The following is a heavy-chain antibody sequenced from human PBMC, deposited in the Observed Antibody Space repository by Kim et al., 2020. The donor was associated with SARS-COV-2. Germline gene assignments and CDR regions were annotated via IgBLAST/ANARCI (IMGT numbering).Heavy chain of an antibody. D-gene: IGHD6-19*01. CDR1: GFTFSSYS. CDR2: ISSSSSYI. CDR3: ARIPRVSGYSSGWYSLGNGMDV. Sequence: GGSLRLSCAASGFTFSSYSMNWVRQAPGKGLEWVSSISSSSSYIYYADSVKGRFTISRDNAKNSLYLQMNSLRAEDTAVYYCARIPRVSGYSSGWYSLGNGMDVWGQGTTVTVSS. V-gene: IGHV3-21*01. J-gene: IGHJ6*02.